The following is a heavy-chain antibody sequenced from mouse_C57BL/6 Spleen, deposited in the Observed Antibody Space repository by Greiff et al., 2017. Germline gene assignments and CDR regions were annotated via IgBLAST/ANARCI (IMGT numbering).Heavy chain of an antibody. CDR2: IYPGDGDT. J-gene: IGHJ1*03. CDR3: ARSPSIKVEGYFDV. Sequence: QVQLQQSGPELVKPGASVKISCKASGYAFSSSWMHWVKQRPGKGLEWIGRIYPGDGDTNYNGKVKGKATLTADISSSTAYMQLSSLTSEDSAGYFCARSPSIKVEGYFDVWGTGTTVTVSS. V-gene: IGHV1-82*01. CDR1: GYAFSSSW. D-gene: IGHD1-1*01.